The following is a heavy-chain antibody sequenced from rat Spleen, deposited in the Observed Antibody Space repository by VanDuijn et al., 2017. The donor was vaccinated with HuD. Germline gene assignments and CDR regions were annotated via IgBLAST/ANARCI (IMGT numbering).Heavy chain of an antibody. Sequence: EVQLVESGGGLVQPGRSLKLSCAAPGFTFNNYGMSWVRQAPTKGLEWVATISYDGISTYYRDSVKGRFTISRDNAKSSLYLQMDSLRSGDTATFYCVRQDTSGYSNWFTYWGQGTLVTVSS. CDR2: ISYDGIST. CDR3: VRQDTSGYSNWFTY. CDR1: GFTFNNYG. V-gene: IGHV5-29*01. D-gene: IGHD4-3*01. J-gene: IGHJ3*01.